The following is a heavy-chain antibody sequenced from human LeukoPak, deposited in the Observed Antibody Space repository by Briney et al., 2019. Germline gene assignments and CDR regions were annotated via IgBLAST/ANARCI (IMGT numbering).Heavy chain of an antibody. CDR1: GGSFSSYY. Sequence: SETLSLTCAVYGGSFSSYYWSWIRQPAGKGLEWIGRIYTSGTTHYNPSLKSRVTMSVDTSKNQFSLKLSSVTAADTATYYCARDVGARLPGYWGQGTLVTVSS. CDR2: IYTSGTT. J-gene: IGHJ4*02. CDR3: ARDVGARLPGY. D-gene: IGHD6-6*01. V-gene: IGHV4-4*07.